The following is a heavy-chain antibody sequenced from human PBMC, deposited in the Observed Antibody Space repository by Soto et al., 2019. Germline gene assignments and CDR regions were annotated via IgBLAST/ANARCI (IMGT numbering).Heavy chain of an antibody. CDR1: GFTFSNAW. CDR3: TTGSRVRGVIKRYYYYMDV. D-gene: IGHD3-10*01. Sequence: GGSLRLSCAASGFTFSNAWMSWVRQAPGKGLEWVGRIKSKTDGGKTDYAAPVKGRFTISRDNSKNTLYLQMNSLKTEETAVYYCTTGSRVRGVIKRYYYYMDVWGKGTTVTVSS. V-gene: IGHV3-15*01. J-gene: IGHJ6*03. CDR2: IKSKTDGGKT.